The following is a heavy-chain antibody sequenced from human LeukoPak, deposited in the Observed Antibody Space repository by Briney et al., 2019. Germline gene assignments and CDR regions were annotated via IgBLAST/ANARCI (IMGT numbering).Heavy chain of an antibody. CDR2: IYYSGST. J-gene: IGHJ4*02. CDR1: GGSFKGYH. D-gene: IGHD2-15*01. Sequence: SETLSLTCAVYGGSFKGYHWSWLRQPPGKGLEWIGYIYYSGSTNYNPSLKSRVTISVDTSRNQFYLKLSSVTAADTAVYYCARTRGGYCSGGSCRQFDYWGQGTLVTVSS. CDR3: ARTRGGYCSGGSCRQFDY. V-gene: IGHV4-59*01.